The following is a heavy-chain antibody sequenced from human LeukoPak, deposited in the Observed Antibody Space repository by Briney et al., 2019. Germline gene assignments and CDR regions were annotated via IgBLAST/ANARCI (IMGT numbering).Heavy chain of an antibody. D-gene: IGHD6-13*01. CDR2: IYHSGST. CDR1: GGSISSGGYS. J-gene: IGHJ4*02. Sequence: SETLSLTCAVSGGSISSGGYSWSWIRQPPGKGLEWIGYIYHSGSTYYNPSLKSRVTISVDRSKNQFSLKLSSVTAADTAVYYCARSSAGPASSSWDYWGQGTLVTVSS. CDR3: ARSSAGPASSSWDY. V-gene: IGHV4-30-2*01.